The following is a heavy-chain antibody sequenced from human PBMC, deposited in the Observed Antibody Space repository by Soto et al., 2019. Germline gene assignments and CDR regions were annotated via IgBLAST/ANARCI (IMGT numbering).Heavy chain of an antibody. V-gene: IGHV1-69*02. CDR3: ARGVWVEGYGAGTYFDY. D-gene: IGHD3-16*01. J-gene: IGHJ4*01. CDR2: IIPILGIA. CDR1: GGTFSSYT. Sequence: SVKVSCKASGGTFSSYTINWVRQAPGQGLEWMGRIIPILGIANYAQNFQGRVTITADKSTSTAYMELNSLRAEDTAVYYCARGVWVEGYGAGTYFDYWGHGTLVTVSS.